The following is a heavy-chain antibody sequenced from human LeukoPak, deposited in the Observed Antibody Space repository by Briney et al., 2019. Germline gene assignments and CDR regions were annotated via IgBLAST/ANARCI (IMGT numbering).Heavy chain of an antibody. V-gene: IGHV3-48*01. CDR3: ARESGITIFGVVTPDFDY. CDR1: GFTFRSYS. D-gene: IGHD3-3*01. Sequence: GGSLRLSCAASGFTFRSYSMNWVRQAPGKGLEWVSYISSSSSTIYYADSVKGRFTISRDNAKNSLYLQMNSLRAEDTAVYYCARESGITIFGVVTPDFDYWGQGTLVTVSS. CDR2: ISSSSSTI. J-gene: IGHJ4*02.